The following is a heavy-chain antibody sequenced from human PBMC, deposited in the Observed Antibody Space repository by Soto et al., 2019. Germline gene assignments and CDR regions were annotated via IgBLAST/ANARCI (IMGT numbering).Heavy chain of an antibody. J-gene: IGHJ4*02. V-gene: IGHV4-59*12. Sequence: PSETLSLTCTVSDGSISSYYWSWIRQPPGKGLEWIGYIYYSGSTYYNPSLKSRVTISVDTSKNQFSLKLSSVTAADTAVYYCARRTDYWGQGTLVTVSS. CDR1: DGSISSYY. CDR2: IYYSGST. CDR3: ARRTDY.